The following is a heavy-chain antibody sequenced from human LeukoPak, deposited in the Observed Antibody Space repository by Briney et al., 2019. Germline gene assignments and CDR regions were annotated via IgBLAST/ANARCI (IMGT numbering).Heavy chain of an antibody. V-gene: IGHV4-39*07. CDR1: GGSISSSSYY. D-gene: IGHD2-2*01. Sequence: SETLSLTCTVSGGSISSSSYYWGWIRQPPGKGLEWIGSIYYSGSTYYNPSLKSRVTISVDTSKNQFSLKLSSVTAADTAVYYCARVGEYQAAGYWGQGTLVTVSS. CDR3: ARVGEYQAAGY. CDR2: IYYSGST. J-gene: IGHJ4*02.